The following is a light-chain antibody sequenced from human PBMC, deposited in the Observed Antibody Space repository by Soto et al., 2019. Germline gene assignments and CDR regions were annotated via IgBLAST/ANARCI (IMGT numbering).Light chain of an antibody. CDR1: QDISNY. J-gene: IGKJ4*01. CDR2: GAS. V-gene: IGKV1-33*01. Sequence: DLQMTQSPSSLSASVGDRVTITCQASQDISNYLNWYQQNVGKAPKLLIYGASNLETGVPLRFSGSGSGTEFNFTISSLQPEDIAVYFCQQCDSLRLTFGGGTKVEIK. CDR3: QQCDSLRLT.